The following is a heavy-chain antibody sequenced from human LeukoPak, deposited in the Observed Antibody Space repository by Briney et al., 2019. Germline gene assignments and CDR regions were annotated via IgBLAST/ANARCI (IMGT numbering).Heavy chain of an antibody. Sequence: GGSLRLSCAASGFTFNDYYMSWFRQSPGKGLEWVSYISNSGSTIYYADSVKGRFTISRDNAKNSLSLQMNSLRAEDTAVYYCAREIDHDAFDIWGQGTMVTVS. CDR1: GFTFNDYY. J-gene: IGHJ3*02. CDR2: ISNSGSTI. CDR3: AREIDHDAFDI. V-gene: IGHV3-11*01.